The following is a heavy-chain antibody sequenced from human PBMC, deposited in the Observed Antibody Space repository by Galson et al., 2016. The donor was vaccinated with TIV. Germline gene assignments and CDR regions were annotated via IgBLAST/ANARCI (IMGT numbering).Heavy chain of an antibody. CDR1: GGSISSGNYY. D-gene: IGHD2-15*01. J-gene: IGHJ2*01. CDR3: ARVPPAGHHWYFDL. Sequence: TCSVSGGSISSGNYYWSWIRQPAGKGLEWIGRIHTSGITNYNPSLKNRVTLSADTSENQFSLKLDSVTAADTAVYYCARVPPAGHHWYFDLWGRGTLVTVSS. CDR2: IHTSGIT. V-gene: IGHV4-61*02.